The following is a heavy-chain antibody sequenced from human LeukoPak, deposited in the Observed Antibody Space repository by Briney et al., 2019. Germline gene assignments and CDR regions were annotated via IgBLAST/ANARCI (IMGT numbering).Heavy chain of an antibody. CDR3: VYRTKVTSVDH. Sequence: SGPTLVNPTQTLTLTCTFSGFSLNTNAVAVGWVRQPPGQALEWLTFIYGNDDNRYSPSLESRLTIIKDTSKKQVVLIMTDMDYVDTATYYCVYRTKVTSVDHWGQGTLVTVSP. V-gene: IGHV2-5*01. CDR2: IYGNDDN. J-gene: IGHJ4*02. CDR1: GFSLNTNAVA. D-gene: IGHD4-17*01.